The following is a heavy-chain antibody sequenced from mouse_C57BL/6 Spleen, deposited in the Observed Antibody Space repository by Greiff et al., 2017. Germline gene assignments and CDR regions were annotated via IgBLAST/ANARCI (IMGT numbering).Heavy chain of an antibody. CDR3: TRIYYYGSSPYWYFDV. CDR2: ISSGGDYI. Sequence: EVMLVESGEGLVKPGGSLKLSCAASGFTFSSYAMSWVRQTPEKRLEWVAYISSGGDYIYYADTVKGRFTISRDNARNTLYLQMSSLKSEDTAMYYCTRIYYYGSSPYWYFDVWGTGTTVTVSS. V-gene: IGHV5-9-1*02. CDR1: GFTFSSYA. J-gene: IGHJ1*03. D-gene: IGHD1-1*01.